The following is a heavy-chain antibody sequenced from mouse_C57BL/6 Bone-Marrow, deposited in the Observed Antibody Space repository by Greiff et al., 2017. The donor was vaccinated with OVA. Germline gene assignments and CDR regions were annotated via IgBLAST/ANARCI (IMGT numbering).Heavy chain of an antibody. CDR2: ISNLAYSI. D-gene: IGHD4-1*01. J-gene: IGHJ4*01. V-gene: IGHV5-15*01. CDR3: AREGGLGQGYAMDY. Sequence: EVQVVEFGGGLVQPGGSLKLSCAASGFTFSDYGMAWVRQAPRKGPEWVAFISNLAYSIYYADTVTGRFTISRENVENTLYLEMSSLRSEDTAMYYCAREGGLGQGYAMDYWGQGTSVTVSS. CDR1: GFTFSDYG.